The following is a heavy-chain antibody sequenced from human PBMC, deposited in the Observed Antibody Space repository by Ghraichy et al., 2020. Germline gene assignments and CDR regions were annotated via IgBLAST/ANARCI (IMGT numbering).Heavy chain of an antibody. Sequence: GGSLRLSCAASGFTFSTYSMHWVRQAPGKGLVWVSLINSVGSNTNYADSVKGRFTISRDNAKNTLYLQMNSLRAEDTAVYYCARAGCSSTRYYPSSWFDPWGQGTLVTVSS. V-gene: IGHV3-74*01. CDR3: ARAGCSSTRYYPSSWFDP. CDR2: INSVGSNT. CDR1: GFTFSTYS. J-gene: IGHJ5*02. D-gene: IGHD2-2*01.